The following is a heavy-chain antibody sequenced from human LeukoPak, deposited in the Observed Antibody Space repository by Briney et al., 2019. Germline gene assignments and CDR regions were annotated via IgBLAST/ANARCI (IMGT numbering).Heavy chain of an antibody. CDR2: VSGSGGST. CDR3: ARDGFGGSYSF. Sequence: GGSLRLSCAASGFTFSSYAMSWVRQAPGKGMEWVSAVSGSGGSTYYADSVKGRFTISRDNAKNTLYLQMNSLRAEETAVYYCARDGFGGSYSFWGQGTLVTVSS. J-gene: IGHJ4*02. V-gene: IGHV3-23*01. D-gene: IGHD1-26*01. CDR1: GFTFSSYA.